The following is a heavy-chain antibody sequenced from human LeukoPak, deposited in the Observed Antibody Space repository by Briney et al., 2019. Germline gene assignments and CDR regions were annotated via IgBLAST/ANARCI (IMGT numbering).Heavy chain of an antibody. CDR1: GFTFSGYA. V-gene: IGHV3-23*01. J-gene: IGHJ4*02. Sequence: TGGSLRLSCAASGFTFSGYAMSWVRQAPGKGLEWVSAISGSGGSTYYADSVKGRFTISRDNSKNTLYLQMNSLRAEDTAVYYCAKDMTTVTALGYFDYWGQGTLVTVSS. D-gene: IGHD4-17*01. CDR3: AKDMTTVTALGYFDY. CDR2: ISGSGGST.